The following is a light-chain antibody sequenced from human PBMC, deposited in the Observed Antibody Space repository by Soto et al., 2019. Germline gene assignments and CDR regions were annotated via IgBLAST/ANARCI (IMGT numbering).Light chain of an antibody. CDR3: QQYNSYSYT. Sequence: DIQMTQSPSTLSASVGDRVTITCRASQSISSWLAWYQQKPGNAPKLLIYDASSLESGVPSRFSGSGSGTEFTLTISSLQPADLATDYCQQYNSYSYTFGQGTKLEIK. CDR2: DAS. CDR1: QSISSW. V-gene: IGKV1-5*01. J-gene: IGKJ2*01.